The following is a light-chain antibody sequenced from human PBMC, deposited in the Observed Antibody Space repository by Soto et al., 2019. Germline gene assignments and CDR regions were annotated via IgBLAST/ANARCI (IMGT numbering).Light chain of an antibody. J-gene: IGLJ2*01. V-gene: IGLV3-21*04. CDR2: YDR. CDR1: NIGSQS. CDR3: QVWHTTSDHHVV. Sequence: SYELTQPPSVSVAPGKTARIICGGNNIGSQSVNWYKQKPGQAPILVIYYDRERPSGIPERFSGPNSGNTATLTISRVEAVDEADYYCQVWHTTSDHHVVFGGGTQLTVL.